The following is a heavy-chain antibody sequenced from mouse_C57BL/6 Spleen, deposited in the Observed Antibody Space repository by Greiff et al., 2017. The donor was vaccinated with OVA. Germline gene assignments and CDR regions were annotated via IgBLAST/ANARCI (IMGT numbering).Heavy chain of an antibody. V-gene: IGHV1-26*01. CDR2: INPNNGGT. CDR1: GYTFTDYY. Sequence: VQLQQSGPELVKPGASVKISCKASGYTFTDYYMNWVKQSHGKSLEWIGDINPNNGGTSYNQKFKGKGTLTVDKSSSTAYMELRSLTSEDSAVYYCARCTVGFDYWGQGTTLTVSS. CDR3: ARCTVGFDY. D-gene: IGHD1-1*01. J-gene: IGHJ2*01.